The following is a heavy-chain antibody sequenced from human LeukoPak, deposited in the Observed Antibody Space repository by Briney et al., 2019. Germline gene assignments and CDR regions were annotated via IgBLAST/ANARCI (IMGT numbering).Heavy chain of an antibody. CDR1: GFTFSSYA. V-gene: IGHV3-23*01. CDR3: ASNTPAYYDFWSGYLDY. J-gene: IGHJ4*02. D-gene: IGHD3-3*01. Sequence: GGSLRLSCAASGFTFSSYAMSWVRQAPGKGLEWVSAISGSGGSTYYADSVKGRFTISRDNSKNTLYLQMNSLRAEDTAVYYCASNTPAYYDFWSGYLDYWGQGTLVIVSS. CDR2: ISGSGGST.